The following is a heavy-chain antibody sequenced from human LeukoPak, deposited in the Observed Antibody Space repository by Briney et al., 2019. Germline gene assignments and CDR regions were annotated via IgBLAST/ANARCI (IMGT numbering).Heavy chain of an antibody. CDR1: GGTFSSYA. Sequence: GASVKVSCKASGGTFSSYAISWVRQAPGQGLEWMGRIIPILGIANYAQKFQGRVTITADESTSTAYMELSSLRSEDTAVYYCATYGPRYYMDVWGKGTTVTVSS. CDR2: IIPILGIA. J-gene: IGHJ6*03. D-gene: IGHD1-14*01. CDR3: ATYGPRYYMDV. V-gene: IGHV1-69*04.